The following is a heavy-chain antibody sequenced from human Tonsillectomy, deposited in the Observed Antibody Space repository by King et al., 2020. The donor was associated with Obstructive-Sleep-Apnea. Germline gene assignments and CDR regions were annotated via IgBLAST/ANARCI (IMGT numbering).Heavy chain of an antibody. Sequence: VQLVESGGGLVQPARSLRLSCAASGFTFDDYAMHWVRQAPGKGLEGVSGITWKSGRIGYADSVKGRFTLSRDNAKNSLYLQMNSLRAEDTAFYYCAKDIAVAGMVAFDIWGQGTMVTVSS. CDR2: ITWKSGRI. CDR3: AKDIAVAGMVAFDI. J-gene: IGHJ3*02. CDR1: GFTFDDYA. D-gene: IGHD6-19*01. V-gene: IGHV3-9*01.